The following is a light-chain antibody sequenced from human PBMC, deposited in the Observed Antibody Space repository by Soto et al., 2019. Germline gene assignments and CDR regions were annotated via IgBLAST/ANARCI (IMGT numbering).Light chain of an antibody. CDR3: QQFGSSTLT. CDR2: GSS. J-gene: IGKJ4*01. V-gene: IGKV3-20*01. CDR1: QSISTSY. Sequence: EIVLTQSPGTLSLSPGERATLSCRASQSISTSYLAWYQKKPGQAPRLLIYGSSSRATGIPDRFSGSGSGTDFTLTISRLEPADFAVYVCQQFGSSTLTFGGGTKVDIK.